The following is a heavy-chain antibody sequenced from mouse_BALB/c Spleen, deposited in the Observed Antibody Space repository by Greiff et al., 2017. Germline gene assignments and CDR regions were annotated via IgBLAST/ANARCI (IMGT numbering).Heavy chain of an antibody. CDR1: GYTFTDYA. CDR2: ISTYYGDA. V-gene: IGHV1S137*01. Sequence: QVQLQQSGAELAKPGASVKMSCKGSGYTFTDYAMHWVKQSHAKSLEWIGVISTYYGDASYNQKFKGKATMTVDKSSSTAYMELARLTSEDSAIYYCARKTASAYGGFAYWGQGTLVTVSA. J-gene: IGHJ3*01. CDR3: ARKTASAYGGFAY. D-gene: IGHD3-2*01.